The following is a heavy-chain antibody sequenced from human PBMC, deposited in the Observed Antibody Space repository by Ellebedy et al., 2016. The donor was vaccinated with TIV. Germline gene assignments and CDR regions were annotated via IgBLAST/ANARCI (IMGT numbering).Heavy chain of an antibody. Sequence: GESLKISCAASGFTFSSHWMSWVRQAPGKGLEWVASLYRDGSVVDYVDSVKGRFTISRDNAKNSLYLQMSSLRAEDTAVYYCARLAGDVTSYDYWGQGSLVTVSS. D-gene: IGHD3-16*01. J-gene: IGHJ4*02. CDR1: GFTFSSHW. CDR3: ARLAGDVTSYDY. V-gene: IGHV3-7*01. CDR2: LYRDGSVV.